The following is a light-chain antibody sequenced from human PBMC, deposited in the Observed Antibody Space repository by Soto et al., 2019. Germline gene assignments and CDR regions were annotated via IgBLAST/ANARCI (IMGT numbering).Light chain of an antibody. CDR3: RQTFGRLRVP. CDR1: QDISNY. J-gene: IGKJ5*01. Sequence: IQMTQSPSSLSASVGDRVTLTCPASQDISNYLNWYQQKPGKAPRLLIYAASRLQSGVPSRFSGTGSGTDFTLTISSLQPEDFAIYYCRQTFGRLRVPFGEGTRLDIK. V-gene: IGKV1-39*01. CDR2: AAS.